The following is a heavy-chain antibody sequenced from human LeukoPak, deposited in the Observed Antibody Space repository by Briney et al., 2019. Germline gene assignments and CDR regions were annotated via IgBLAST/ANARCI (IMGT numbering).Heavy chain of an antibody. J-gene: IGHJ3*01. Sequence: GASVKVSCKASGYTFTNYAMHWVRQAPGQRLEWMGWINAGYGNTKYSQEFQGRVTITRDTSASTAYMELSSLRSEDTAVYYCARDLHTFGWWPSQQDAFDVWGQGTMVTVSS. CDR1: GYTFTNYA. V-gene: IGHV1-3*03. CDR2: INAGYGNT. D-gene: IGHD2-15*01. CDR3: ARDLHTFGWWPSQQDAFDV.